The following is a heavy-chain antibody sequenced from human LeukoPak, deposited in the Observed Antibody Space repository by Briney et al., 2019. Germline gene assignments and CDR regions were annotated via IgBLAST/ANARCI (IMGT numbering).Heavy chain of an antibody. V-gene: IGHV3-23*01. Sequence: GGSLRLSCAASRFTFSTYVMTWVRQAPGKGLEWVSGIAGGGEYTYYADSVKGRFTISRDNSNNTLFLQMNSLRAEDTAVYYCAKGGGFLLSLDSWGQGTLVTVSS. CDR1: RFTFSTYV. CDR3: AKGGGFLLSLDS. D-gene: IGHD2-15*01. CDR2: IAGGGEYT. J-gene: IGHJ5*01.